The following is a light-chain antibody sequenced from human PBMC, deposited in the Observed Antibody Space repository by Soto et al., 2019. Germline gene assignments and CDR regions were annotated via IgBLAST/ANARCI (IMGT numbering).Light chain of an antibody. CDR3: QQYNDWPLT. Sequence: DIVMTQSPVTLSVSPGERATLSCRASQSVRSNLAWYQQKPGKAPSLLIYGAFTRATGIPTRFSGTGSGTEFTLTISSLQSEDFALYYCQQYNDWPLTFGQGTKVEV. J-gene: IGKJ1*01. V-gene: IGKV3-15*01. CDR1: QSVRSN. CDR2: GAF.